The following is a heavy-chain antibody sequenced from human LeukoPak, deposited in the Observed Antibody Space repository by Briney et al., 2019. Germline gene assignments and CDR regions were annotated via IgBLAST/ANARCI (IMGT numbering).Heavy chain of an antibody. Sequence: GASVKVPCKASGFTFTSSAMQWVRQARGQRLEWIGWIVVGSGNTNYAQKFQERVTITRDMSTSTAYMELSSLRSEDTAVYYCAAGIDVDIVATGWFDPWGQGTLVTVSS. CDR3: AAGIDVDIVATGWFDP. CDR1: GFTFTSSA. V-gene: IGHV1-58*02. J-gene: IGHJ5*02. CDR2: IVVGSGNT. D-gene: IGHD5-12*01.